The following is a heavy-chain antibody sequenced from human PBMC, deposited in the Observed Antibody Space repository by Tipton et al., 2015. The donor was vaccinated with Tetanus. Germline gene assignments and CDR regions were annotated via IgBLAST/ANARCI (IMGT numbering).Heavy chain of an antibody. V-gene: IGHV5-51*01. CDR2: IYPGDSDT. Sequence: VQLVQSGAEVKKPGESLKISCKGSGYSVTSYWIGWVRQMPGKGLEWMGIIYPGDSDTRYSPSFQGQVPISADKSTSTAYLQWSSRKASDTAMYYCARQAVVAAPSPLYYYGMDVWGQGTTVTVSS. CDR1: GYSVTSYW. CDR3: ARQAVVAAPSPLYYYGMDV. J-gene: IGHJ6*02. D-gene: IGHD2-15*01.